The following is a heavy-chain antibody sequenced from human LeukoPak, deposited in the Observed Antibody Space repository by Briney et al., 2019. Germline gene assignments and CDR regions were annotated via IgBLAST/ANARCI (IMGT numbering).Heavy chain of an antibody. J-gene: IGHJ4*02. CDR1: GFTFSSYW. D-gene: IGHD3-22*01. CDR2: INSDGSST. V-gene: IGHV3-74*01. Sequence: PGGSLRLPCAASGFTFSSYWMHWVRQAPGKGLVWVSRINSDGSSTSYADSVKGRFTISRDNAKNTLYLQMNSLRAEDTAVYYCARTYDSSGYYYDGYWGQGTLVTVSS. CDR3: ARTYDSSGYYYDGY.